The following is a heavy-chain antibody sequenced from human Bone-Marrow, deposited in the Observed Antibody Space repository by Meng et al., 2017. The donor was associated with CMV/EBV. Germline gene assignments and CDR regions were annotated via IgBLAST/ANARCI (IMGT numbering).Heavy chain of an antibody. Sequence: GESLKISCAASGFSLSGSSMSWLRQAPGKGLVWVSTIGNGGHTYYADSVKGRFTVSRDDAENELYLHMSSLRVEDTAVYFCARDGTGWSRDHWGQGELVTVSS. D-gene: IGHD6-19*01. CDR1: GFSLSGSS. V-gene: IGHV3-21*01. J-gene: IGHJ4*02. CDR3: ARDGTGWSRDH. CDR2: IGNGGHT.